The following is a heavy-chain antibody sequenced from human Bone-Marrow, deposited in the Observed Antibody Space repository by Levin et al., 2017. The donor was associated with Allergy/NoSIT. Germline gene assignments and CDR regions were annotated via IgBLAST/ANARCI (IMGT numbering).Heavy chain of an antibody. D-gene: IGHD4-17*01. V-gene: IGHV4-34*01. Sequence: SETLFLTCAVYGGSFSGYYWSWIRQPPGKGLEWIGEINHSGSTNYNPSLKSRVTISVDTSKNQFSLKLSSVTAADTAVYYCARIYPTVTTDYWGQGTLVTVSS. CDR3: ARIYPTVTTDY. CDR1: GGSFSGYY. CDR2: INHSGST. J-gene: IGHJ4*02.